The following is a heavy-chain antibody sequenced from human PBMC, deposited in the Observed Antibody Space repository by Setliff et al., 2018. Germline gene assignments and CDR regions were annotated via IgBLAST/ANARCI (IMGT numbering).Heavy chain of an antibody. J-gene: IGHJ5*02. Sequence: GESLKISCKGSGYSFSNFWISWVRQMPGKGLEWMGIIYPGDSHTRYSPSFQGQVTMSADKSINTAYLQWSSLKASDTAMYYCARIGIPVDVGYNWNYCWFGPWGQGTLVTVSS. CDR3: ARIGIPVDVGYNWNYCWFGP. D-gene: IGHD1-7*01. CDR2: IYPGDSHT. CDR1: GYSFSNFW. V-gene: IGHV5-51*01.